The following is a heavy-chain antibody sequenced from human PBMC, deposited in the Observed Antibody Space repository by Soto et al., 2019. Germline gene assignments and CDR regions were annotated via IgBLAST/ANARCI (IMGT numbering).Heavy chain of an antibody. CDR3: ARVDYDILTGYYKDFDY. CDR1: GFTFSSYS. Sequence: EVQLVESGGGLVKPGGSLRLSCAASGFTFSSYSMNWVRQAPGKGLEWVSSISSSSSYIYYADSVKGRFTISRDNAKKSLYLQMNSLRAEDTAVYYCARVDYDILTGYYKDFDYWGQGNLVTV. CDR2: ISSSSSYI. J-gene: IGHJ4*02. V-gene: IGHV3-21*01. D-gene: IGHD3-9*01.